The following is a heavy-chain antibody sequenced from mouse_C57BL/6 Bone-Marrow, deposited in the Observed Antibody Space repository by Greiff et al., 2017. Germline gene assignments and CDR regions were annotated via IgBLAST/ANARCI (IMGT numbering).Heavy chain of an antibody. CDR3: ARTTVVAPGNYCAMDY. J-gene: IGHJ4*01. CDR1: GFSLTSYG. CDR2: ICGGGST. V-gene: IGHV2-9*01. D-gene: IGHD1-1*01. Sequence: QVQLKESGPGLVAPSQSLSITCTVSGFSLTSYGVDWVRQPPGKGLEWLGVICGGGSTTYNSALMSRLHISKDNSKSQVFLKMNSLQTEDTAMYYCARTTVVAPGNYCAMDYWGQGTSVTVSS.